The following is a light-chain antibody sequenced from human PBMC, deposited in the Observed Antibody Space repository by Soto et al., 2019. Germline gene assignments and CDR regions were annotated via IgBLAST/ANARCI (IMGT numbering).Light chain of an antibody. CDR3: QQFGSSPPYT. V-gene: IGKV3-20*01. CDR1: QTVGTTY. J-gene: IGKJ2*01. Sequence: EIVLTQSPGTLSFSPGERATLSCSASQTVGTTYLAWYQQKPGQAPRLLLYGASLRATGIPDRFSASGSGTDFTLTISRLEPEDFAVYYCQQFGSSPPYTFGQGTNLEIK. CDR2: GAS.